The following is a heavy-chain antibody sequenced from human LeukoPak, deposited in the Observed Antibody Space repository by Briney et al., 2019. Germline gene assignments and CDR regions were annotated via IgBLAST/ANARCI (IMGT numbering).Heavy chain of an antibody. CDR3: ARAFLGINYYDSSGYYYDPFDY. J-gene: IGHJ4*02. CDR2: ISSSSSYI. D-gene: IGHD3-22*01. Sequence: GGSLRLSCAASGFTFSSYSMNWVRQAPGKGLEWVSSISSSSSYIYYADSVKGRFTISRDNAKNSLYLQMNSLRAEDTAVYYCARAFLGINYYDSSGYYYDPFDYWGQGTLVTVSS. V-gene: IGHV3-21*01. CDR1: GFTFSSYS.